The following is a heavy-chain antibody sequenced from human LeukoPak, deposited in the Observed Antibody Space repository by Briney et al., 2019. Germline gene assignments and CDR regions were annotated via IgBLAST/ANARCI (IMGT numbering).Heavy chain of an antibody. J-gene: IGHJ5*02. Sequence: PSETLSLTCTVSGGSISSSSYYWGWIRQPPGKGLEWIGTIYYSGSTYYNPSLKSRVTISIDTSKNQFSLKLSSVTAADTAVYYCARDGLSWFDPWGQGTLVTVSS. CDR1: GGSISSSSYY. CDR2: IYYSGST. V-gene: IGHV4-39*07. CDR3: ARDGLSWFDP.